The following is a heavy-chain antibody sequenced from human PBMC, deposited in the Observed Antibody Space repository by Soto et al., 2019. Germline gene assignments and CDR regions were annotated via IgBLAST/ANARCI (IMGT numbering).Heavy chain of an antibody. CDR2: IIPIFGTA. CDR3: ARQVFGPTEVTWFDP. CDR1: GGTFSSYA. V-gene: IGHV1-69*01. D-gene: IGHD2-21*02. J-gene: IGHJ5*02. Sequence: QVQLVQSGAEVKKPGSSVKVSCTASGGTFSSYAISWVRQAPGQGLEWMGGIIPIFGTANYAQKFQGRVTITADESTSTAYMELSSLRSEDTAVYYCARQVFGPTEVTWFDPWGQGTLVTVSS.